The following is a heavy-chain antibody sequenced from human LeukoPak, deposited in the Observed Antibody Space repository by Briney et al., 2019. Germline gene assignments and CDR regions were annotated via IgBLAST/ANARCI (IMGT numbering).Heavy chain of an antibody. V-gene: IGHV1-69*13. CDR1: GGTFSSYA. CDR2: IIPIFGTA. D-gene: IGHD6-13*01. J-gene: IGHJ6*03. Sequence: SVKVSCKASGGTFSSYAISWVRQAPGQGLEWMGGIIPIFGTANYAQKFQGRVTITADESTSTAYMELSSLRSEDTAVYYCAKGDIAAAGYYYYYYMDVWGKGTTATVSS. CDR3: AKGDIAAAGYYYYYYMDV.